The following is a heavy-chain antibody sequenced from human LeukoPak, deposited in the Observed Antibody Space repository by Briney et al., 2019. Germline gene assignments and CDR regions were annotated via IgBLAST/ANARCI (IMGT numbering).Heavy chain of an antibody. CDR3: ARAPPTMVRGVYYFDS. V-gene: IGHV1-69*05. Sequence: ASVKVSCKASGGTFSSYAISWVRQAPGQGLEWMGGIITIFGTANYAQKFQGRVTITTDESTSTAYMELSSLRSEDTAVYYCARAPPTMVRGVYYFDSWGQGTLVTVSS. CDR2: IITIFGTA. J-gene: IGHJ4*02. CDR1: GGTFSSYA. D-gene: IGHD3-10*01.